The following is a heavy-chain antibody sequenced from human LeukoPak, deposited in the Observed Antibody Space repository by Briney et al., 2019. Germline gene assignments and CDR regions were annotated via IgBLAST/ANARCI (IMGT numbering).Heavy chain of an antibody. D-gene: IGHD6-19*01. CDR3: AKGLVAGSQYFDY. J-gene: IGHJ4*02. V-gene: IGHV3-23*01. CDR1: GFTFSTYG. Sequence: GGSLRLSCAASGFTFSTYGMSWVRQAPGRGLEWVSAVGSDGINTAYADSVKGRFTISRDNSKNTLYLQLNSLRAEDTAVYYCAKGLVAGSQYFDYWGQGTLVTVSS. CDR2: VGSDGINT.